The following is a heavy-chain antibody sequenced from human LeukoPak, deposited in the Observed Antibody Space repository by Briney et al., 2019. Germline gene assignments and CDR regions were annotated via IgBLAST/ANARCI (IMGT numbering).Heavy chain of an antibody. CDR2: IYYSGTT. CDR1: GVSISSTSYY. V-gene: IGHV4-39*01. Sequence: SETLSLTCTVSGVSISSTSYYWGWIRQTPGKGLEWIGSIYYSGTTYYNPSLKSRVTISVDTSKNQFFLKLRSVTAADTAVFYCARLGDYYVSGTYYFDSWGPGTLVTVSS. CDR3: ARLGDYYVSGTYYFDS. D-gene: IGHD3-10*01. J-gene: IGHJ4*02.